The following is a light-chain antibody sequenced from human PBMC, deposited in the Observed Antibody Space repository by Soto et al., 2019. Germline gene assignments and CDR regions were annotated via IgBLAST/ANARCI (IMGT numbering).Light chain of an antibody. V-gene: IGLV2-14*01. Sequence: QSALTQPASVSGSPGQSITISCTGTSSDVGGYKYVSWYQQHPGKAPKLMIYEVSNRPSGVSNRFSGSKSGNTASLTISGLQGEDAADYYCSSYTSSSTLPYVFGTGTKLTVL. CDR3: SSYTSSSTLPYV. CDR2: EVS. CDR1: SSDVGGYKY. J-gene: IGLJ1*01.